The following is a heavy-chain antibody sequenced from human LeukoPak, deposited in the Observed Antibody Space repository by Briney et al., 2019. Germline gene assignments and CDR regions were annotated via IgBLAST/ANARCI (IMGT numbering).Heavy chain of an antibody. Sequence: SETLSLTCTVSGGSISSGSYYWSWIRQPAGKGLEWIGRIYTSGSTNYNPSLKSRVTISVDTSKNQFSLKLSSVTAADTAVYYCVSINDYGGKGSGNWGQGTLVTVSS. CDR3: VSINDYGGKGSGN. CDR2: IYTSGST. CDR1: GGSISSGSYY. D-gene: IGHD4-23*01. V-gene: IGHV4-61*02. J-gene: IGHJ4*02.